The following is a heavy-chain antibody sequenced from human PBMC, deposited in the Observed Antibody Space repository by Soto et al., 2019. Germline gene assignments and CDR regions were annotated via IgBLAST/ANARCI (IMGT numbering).Heavy chain of an antibody. CDR1: GFTFSSYA. CDR2: ISGSGGST. D-gene: IGHD6-19*01. Sequence: GGSLRLSCAASGFTFSSYAMSWVRQAPGKGLEWVSAISGSGGSTYYADSVKGRFTISRDNSKNTLYLQMNSLRAEDTAVYYCAKDRPLEQWLVPGYYGMDVWGQGTTVTVSS. V-gene: IGHV3-23*01. CDR3: AKDRPLEQWLVPGYYGMDV. J-gene: IGHJ6*02.